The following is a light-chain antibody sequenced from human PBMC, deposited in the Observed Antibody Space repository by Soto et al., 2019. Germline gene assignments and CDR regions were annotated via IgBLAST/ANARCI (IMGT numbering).Light chain of an antibody. J-gene: IGKJ4*01. Sequence: EIVLTHSPATLSLSPGERATLSCRASQSLGYYLAWFQQKHGQAPRLLIYDTSNRASGIPDRFSGSGSGTDFTLTISSLDPEDFAVYYCQERRDWPLTFGGGTKVEIK. CDR2: DTS. CDR3: QERRDWPLT. CDR1: QSLGYY. V-gene: IGKV3-11*01.